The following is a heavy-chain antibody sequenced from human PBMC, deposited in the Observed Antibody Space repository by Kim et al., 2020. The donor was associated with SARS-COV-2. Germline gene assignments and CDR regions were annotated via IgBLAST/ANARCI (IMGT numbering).Heavy chain of an antibody. J-gene: IGHJ4*02. CDR2: IWYDGSNK. CDR3: AKDGARIAAAGFFDY. D-gene: IGHD6-13*01. Sequence: GGSLRLSCAASGFTFSSYAMHWVRQAPGKGLEWVAVIWYDGSNKYYADSVKGRFTISRDNSKNTLYLQMNSLRAEDTAVYYCAKDGARIAAAGFFDYWGQGTLVTVSS. CDR1: GFTFSSYA. V-gene: IGHV3-33*06.